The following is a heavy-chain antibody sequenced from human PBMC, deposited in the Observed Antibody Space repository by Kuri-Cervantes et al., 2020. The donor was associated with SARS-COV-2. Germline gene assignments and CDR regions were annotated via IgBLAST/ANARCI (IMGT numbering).Heavy chain of an antibody. D-gene: IGHD4-11*01. CDR3: ARAADYSNYYYYGMDV. Sequence: GESLKISCAASGFTFSSYAMSWVRQAPGKGLEWVSAISGSGGFTYYADSVKGRFTISRDNAKNSLYLQMNSLRAEDTAVYYCARAADYSNYYYYGMDVWGQGTTVTVSS. CDR2: ISGSGGFT. J-gene: IGHJ6*02. CDR1: GFTFSSYA. V-gene: IGHV3-23*01.